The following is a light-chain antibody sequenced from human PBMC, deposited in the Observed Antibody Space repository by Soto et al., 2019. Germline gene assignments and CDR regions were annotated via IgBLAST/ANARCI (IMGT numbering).Light chain of an antibody. CDR2: DVS. CDR3: SSYTSSSTKV. V-gene: IGLV2-11*01. J-gene: IGLJ1*01. Sequence: QSALTQPRSVSGSPGQSVSISCTGTSSDVGGYTYVSWYQQHPGKAPKVMIYDVSKRPSGVPDRFSGSKSGNTASLTISGLQAEDEADYYCSSYTSSSTKVFGTGTKLTVL. CDR1: SSDVGGYTY.